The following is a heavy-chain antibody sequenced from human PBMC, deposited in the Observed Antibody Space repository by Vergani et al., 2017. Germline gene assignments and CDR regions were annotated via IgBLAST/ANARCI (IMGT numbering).Heavy chain of an antibody. J-gene: IGHJ4*02. CDR1: GFTFSSYW. CDR2: INSDGSST. Sequence: EVQLVESGGGLVQPGGSLRLSCAASGFTFSSYWMHWVRQAPGKGLVWVSRINSDGSSTSYADSVKGRFTISRDNAKNTLYLQMNSLIVDDTAVYYCAGDVSGARDYWGQGTLVTVSS. CDR3: AGDVSGARDY. D-gene: IGHD4-17*01. V-gene: IGHV3-74*01.